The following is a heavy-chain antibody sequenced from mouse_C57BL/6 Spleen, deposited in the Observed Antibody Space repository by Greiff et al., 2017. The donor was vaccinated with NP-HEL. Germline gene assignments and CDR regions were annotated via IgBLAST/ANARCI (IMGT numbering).Heavy chain of an antibody. CDR1: GYTFTSYW. CDR2: INPRNGGT. V-gene: IGHV1-53*01. D-gene: IGHD2-13*01. Sequence: QVQLQQPGTELVKPGASVKLSCKASGYTFTSYWMHWVKQRPGQGLEWIGNINPRNGGTNYNEQFKSKATLPVDTSSSTAYMQLSSLTSEDSAVYYCAKSLYYDDLYLYFDVWGTGTTVTVAS. CDR3: AKSLYYDDLYLYFDV. J-gene: IGHJ1*03.